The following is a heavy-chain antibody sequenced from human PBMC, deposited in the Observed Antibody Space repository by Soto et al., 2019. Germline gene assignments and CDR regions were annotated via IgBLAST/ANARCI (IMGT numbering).Heavy chain of an antibody. D-gene: IGHD3-22*01. J-gene: IGHJ4*02. CDR3: AKDGTHDSSGYPVHYFDY. CDR2: ISGSGGST. V-gene: IGHV3-23*01. CDR1: GFIFSSYA. Sequence: GGSLRLSCAASGFIFSSYAMSWVRQAPGKGLEGVSAISGSGGSTYYADSVKGRFTLSRDNSKNTLYLQMNSLRAEDPAVYYCAKDGTHDSSGYPVHYFDYWGQGTLVTVSS.